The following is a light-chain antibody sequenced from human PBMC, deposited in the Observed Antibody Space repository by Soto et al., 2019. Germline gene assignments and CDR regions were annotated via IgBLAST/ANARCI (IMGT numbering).Light chain of an antibody. Sequence: EIVLTQSPGTLSLSPGERATLSCRASQSVSNNYLAWYQQKPGQAPSLLIYATSSRATGIPDRFNGSGSATDFSLTISRLEPEDFAVYYCQLYGSSPITFGQGTRPDIK. CDR1: QSVSNNY. CDR3: QLYGSSPIT. J-gene: IGKJ5*01. V-gene: IGKV3-20*01. CDR2: ATS.